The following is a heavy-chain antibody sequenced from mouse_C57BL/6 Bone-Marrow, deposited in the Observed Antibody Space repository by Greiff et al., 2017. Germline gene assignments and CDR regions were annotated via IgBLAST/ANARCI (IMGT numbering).Heavy chain of an antibody. D-gene: IGHD1-1*01. V-gene: IGHV1-74*01. CDR1: GYTFTSYW. Sequence: QVQLQQPGAELVKPGASVKVSCKASGYTFTSYWMHWVKQRPGQGLEWIGRLHPSDSDTNYNQKFKGKATLTVDKSSSTAYMQLSSLTSEDSAVYYCAISHYASSYQSAMDYWGQGTSVTVSS. J-gene: IGHJ4*01. CDR3: AISHYASSYQSAMDY. CDR2: LHPSDSDT.